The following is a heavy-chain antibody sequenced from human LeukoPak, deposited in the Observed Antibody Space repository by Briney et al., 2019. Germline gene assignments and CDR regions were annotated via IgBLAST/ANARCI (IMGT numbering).Heavy chain of an antibody. V-gene: IGHV4-39*07. CDR2: IFYSGST. CDR3: AKMMVDQAFDI. Sequence: ETLSLTCTVSGGSISSSTYYWGWIRQPPGKGLEWIGSIFYSGSTYYNPSLSSRVTISVDTSKNQFSLKLSSVTAADTAVYYCAKMMVDQAFDIWGQGTMVTVSS. CDR1: GGSISSSTYY. J-gene: IGHJ3*02. D-gene: IGHD3-10*01.